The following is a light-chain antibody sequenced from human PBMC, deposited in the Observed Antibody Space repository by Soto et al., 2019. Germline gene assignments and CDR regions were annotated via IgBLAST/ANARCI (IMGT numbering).Light chain of an antibody. CDR2: DAS. V-gene: IGKV3-11*01. CDR3: QQHSIWPLT. CDR1: QSIGSY. J-gene: IGKJ3*01. Sequence: EIVLTQSPDTLSLSPGERATLFCRASQSIGSYLVWFQQKPGQAPRLLFYDASKRATDIPARFSGSGSGTDFTLTISSLEPEDFAVYYCQQHSIWPLTFGPGTKVDVK.